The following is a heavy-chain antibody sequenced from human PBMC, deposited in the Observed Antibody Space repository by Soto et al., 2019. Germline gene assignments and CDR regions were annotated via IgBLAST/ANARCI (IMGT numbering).Heavy chain of an antibody. CDR1: GGSISSGGYY. D-gene: IGHD2-15*01. CDR3: ARVSDIGEGWFDP. Sequence: SETLSLTCTVSGGSISSGGYYWSWIRQHPGKGLEWIGYIYYSGSTYYNPSLKSRVTISVDTSKNQFSLKLSSVTAADTAVYYCARVSDIGEGWFDPWGQGTLLTVSS. V-gene: IGHV4-31*03. J-gene: IGHJ5*02. CDR2: IYYSGST.